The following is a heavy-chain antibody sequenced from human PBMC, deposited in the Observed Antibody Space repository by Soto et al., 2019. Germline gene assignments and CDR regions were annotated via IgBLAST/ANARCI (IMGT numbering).Heavy chain of an antibody. Sequence: SVKVSCKASGGTFSSYAISWVRQAPGRGLEWMGGIIPIFGTANYAQKFQGRVTITADESTSTAYMELSSLRSEDTAVYYCARGEVEMATSGAFDIWGPGTMVTVSS. CDR3: ARGEVEMATSGAFDI. CDR1: GGTFSSYA. CDR2: IIPIFGTA. V-gene: IGHV1-69*13. J-gene: IGHJ3*02. D-gene: IGHD5-12*01.